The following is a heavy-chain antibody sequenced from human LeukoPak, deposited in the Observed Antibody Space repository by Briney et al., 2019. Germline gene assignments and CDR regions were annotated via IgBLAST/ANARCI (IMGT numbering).Heavy chain of an antibody. CDR1: GFTFSSYS. J-gene: IGHJ6*02. V-gene: IGHV3-23*01. CDR3: ARDRRRSGSRPYGMDV. Sequence: GGSLRLSCAASGFTFSSYSMDGVRQAPGKGLEWGSAISGSGGSTYYADSVKGRFTISRDNSKNTLYLQMNSLRAEDTAVYYCARDRRRSGSRPYGMDVWGQGTTVTVSS. CDR2: ISGSGGST. D-gene: IGHD1-26*01.